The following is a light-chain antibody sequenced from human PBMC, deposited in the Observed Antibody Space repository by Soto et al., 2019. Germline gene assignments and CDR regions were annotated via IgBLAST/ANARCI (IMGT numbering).Light chain of an antibody. J-gene: IGKJ1*01. Sequence: ELVMTQSPDTLSVSPGERATLLCRASQSVRNNLAWYQQKPGQAPRLLIYGVSTRATGVPARFSGSGSGTDFTLTISSLQPEDLAVYYCHQYDNWWTFGQGTKVEI. V-gene: IGKV3-15*01. CDR2: GVS. CDR1: QSVRNN. CDR3: HQYDNWWT.